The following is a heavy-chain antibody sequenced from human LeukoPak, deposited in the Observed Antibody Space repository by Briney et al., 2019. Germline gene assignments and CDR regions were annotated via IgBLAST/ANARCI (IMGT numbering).Heavy chain of an antibody. D-gene: IGHD3-10*02. Sequence: GGSLRLSCEASRFTFSKYWMSWVRQAAGQGRGGVADIKQDGSERDYVDSVKSRFTISTDTAKNSLYLQMNSVRAEDTAVYYCAELGISMIGGVWGKGTTVTISS. V-gene: IGHV3-7*01. CDR1: RFTFSKYW. CDR3: AELGISMIGGV. J-gene: IGHJ6*04. CDR2: IKQDGSER.